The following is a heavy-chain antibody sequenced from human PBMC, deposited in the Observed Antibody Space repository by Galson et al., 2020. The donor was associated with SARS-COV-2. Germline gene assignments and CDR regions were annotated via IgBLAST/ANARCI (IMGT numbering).Heavy chain of an antibody. V-gene: IGHV3-30*04. D-gene: IGHD5-12*01. Sequence: GGSLRLSCAASGLTFSSYAMHWVRQAPGKGLEWVAAISYDGRNKYYADSVKGRFTVSRDNYKNTLDLQMNSLRAEDTAVYYCARDRRIVATIMTCVDEWGQGTLVTVSS. CDR1: GLTFSSYA. CDR2: ISYDGRNK. J-gene: IGHJ4*02. CDR3: ARDRRIVATIMTCVDE.